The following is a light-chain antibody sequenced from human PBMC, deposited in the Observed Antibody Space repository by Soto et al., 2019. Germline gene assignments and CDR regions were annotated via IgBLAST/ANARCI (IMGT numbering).Light chain of an antibody. CDR2: EVI. V-gene: IGLV2-14*01. CDR3: SSYTTSSPLYV. J-gene: IGLJ1*01. CDR1: ASDIGDYNF. Sequence: QSVLTQPASVSGSPGQSITISCIGSASDIGDYNFVSWYQLQPGKAPKLIIFEVINRPSGVSHRFSGSKSGKTASLTISGLQADDEADYYCSSYTTSSPLYVFGTGTKVTVL.